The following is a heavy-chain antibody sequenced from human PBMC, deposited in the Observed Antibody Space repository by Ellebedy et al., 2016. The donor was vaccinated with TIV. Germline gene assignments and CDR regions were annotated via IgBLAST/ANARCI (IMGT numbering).Heavy chain of an antibody. J-gene: IGHJ3*01. CDR3: AREVVASSKGGAFDV. CDR2: IDSDGYTT. Sequence: GESLKISCAASGFTLRSHWMHWVRQAPGKGLLWVSSIDSDGYTTRYADSVQGRFTISRDNARNTLYLQTNSLRVEDTAVYYCAREVVASSKGGAFDVWGQGTMVTVSP. CDR1: GFTLRSHW. D-gene: IGHD2-15*01. V-gene: IGHV3-74*01.